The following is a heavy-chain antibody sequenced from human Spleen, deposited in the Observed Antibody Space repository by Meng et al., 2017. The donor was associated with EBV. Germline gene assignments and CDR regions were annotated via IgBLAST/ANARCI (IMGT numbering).Heavy chain of an antibody. J-gene: IGHJ5*02. CDR3: ALSVWGSYRDNWFDP. CDR2: IFHTGST. V-gene: IGHV4-4*02. Sequence: PLQEPGQGLVKPSGTLSPTCPVSGGSISSNNWWNWVRQPPGKGLEWIGEIFHTGSTNYNPSLKSRVSISIDKSKNQFSLKLNSVTAADTAVYYCALSVWGSYRDNWFDPWGQGTLVTVSS. D-gene: IGHD3-16*02. CDR1: GGSISSNNW.